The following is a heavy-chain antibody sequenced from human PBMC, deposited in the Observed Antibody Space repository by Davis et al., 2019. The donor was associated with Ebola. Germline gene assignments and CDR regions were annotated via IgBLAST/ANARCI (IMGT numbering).Heavy chain of an antibody. Sequence: ESLKISCAASGFTFSSYEMNWVRQPPGKGLEWIGEIYHSGSTNYNPSLKSRVTISVDKSKNQFSLKLSSVTAADTAVYYCARGRAMATYGYYYGMDVWGQGTTVTVSS. CDR3: ARGRAMATYGYYYGMDV. D-gene: IGHD5-18*01. CDR2: IYHSGST. J-gene: IGHJ6*02. V-gene: IGHV4-34*01. CDR1: GFTFSSYE.